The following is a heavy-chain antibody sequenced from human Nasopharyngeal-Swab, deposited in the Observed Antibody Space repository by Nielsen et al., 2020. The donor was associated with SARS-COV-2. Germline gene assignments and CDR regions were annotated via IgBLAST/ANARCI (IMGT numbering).Heavy chain of an antibody. J-gene: IGHJ5*02. Sequence: WIRQPPGKGLEWIGYIYYSGSTNYNPSLKSRVTISVDTSKNQFSLKLSSVTAAGTAVYYCAGLLRQQPHHQFDPWGQGTLVTVSS. V-gene: IGHV4-59*01. CDR3: AGLLRQQPHHQFDP. D-gene: IGHD6-13*01. CDR2: IYYSGST.